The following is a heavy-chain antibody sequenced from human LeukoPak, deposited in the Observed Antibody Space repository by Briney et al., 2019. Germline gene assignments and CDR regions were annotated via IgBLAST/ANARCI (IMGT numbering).Heavy chain of an antibody. D-gene: IGHD6-13*01. CDR2: INTGTGNP. Sequence: GASVKVSCKTSGYSFTSYAMNWVRQAPGQGLEFMGWINTGTGNPTYAQGFTGRFVFSLDTSVSTAYLQISSLKAEDTAVYYCARVRAAAGTSWFDPWGQGTLVTVSS. J-gene: IGHJ5*02. CDR3: ARVRAAAGTSWFDP. CDR1: GYSFTSYA. V-gene: IGHV7-4-1*02.